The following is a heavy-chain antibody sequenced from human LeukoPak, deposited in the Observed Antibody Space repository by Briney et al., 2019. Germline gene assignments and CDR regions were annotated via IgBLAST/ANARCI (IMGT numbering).Heavy chain of an antibody. CDR1: GFTISTYS. V-gene: IGHV3-30*15. CDR3: ARVGALEMAAMQRGYFDY. D-gene: IGHD5-24*01. Sequence: GGSLRLSCAASGFTISTYSMHWVRQAPGKGLEWVAVISYDGSNKYYADSVRGRFTISRDNSKNTLYLQMSSLRAEDTAVYYCARVGALEMAAMQRGYFDYWGQGTLVTVSS. CDR2: ISYDGSNK. J-gene: IGHJ4*02.